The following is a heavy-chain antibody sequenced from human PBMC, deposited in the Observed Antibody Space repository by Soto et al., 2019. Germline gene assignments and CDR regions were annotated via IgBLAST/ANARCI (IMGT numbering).Heavy chain of an antibody. CDR1: GFTSTKYW. V-gene: IGHV3-7*01. CDR2: INEDGSEK. CDR3: ATGPLDY. J-gene: IGHJ4*02. Sequence: EVQLVESGGGVVQPGGSLRLSCAASGFTSTKYWMTWVRQAPGKGLEWVANINEDGSEKYYVDSVKGRFTISRDNGKNSLYLQMSSLVTEDTAVYYCATGPLDYWGQGTLVTVSS.